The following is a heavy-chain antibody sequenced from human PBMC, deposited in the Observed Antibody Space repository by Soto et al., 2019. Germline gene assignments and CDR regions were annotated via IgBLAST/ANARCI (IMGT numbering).Heavy chain of an antibody. D-gene: IGHD3-10*01. CDR2: IYYSGST. J-gene: IGHJ6*02. V-gene: IGHV4-59*01. CDR1: GGSISSYY. Sequence: SETLSLTCTVSGGSISSYYWSWIRQPPGKGLEWIGYIYYSGSTNYNPSLKSRVTISVDTSKNQFSLKLSSVTAADTAVYYCAREVFYGSGSYRTSLGMDVWGQGTTVTVS. CDR3: AREVFYGSGSYRTSLGMDV.